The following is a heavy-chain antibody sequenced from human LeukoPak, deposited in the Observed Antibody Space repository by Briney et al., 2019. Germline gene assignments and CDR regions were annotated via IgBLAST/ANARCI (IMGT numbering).Heavy chain of an antibody. D-gene: IGHD3-10*01. V-gene: IGHV1-69*06. CDR1: GGTFSSYA. CDR3: ARAPQGSGTHFDY. CDR2: IIPIFGTA. Sequence: GSSVKVSCKASGGTFSSYAISWVQQAPGQGLEWMGGIIPIFGTANYAQKFQGRVTITADKSTSTAYMELSSLRSEDTAVYYCARAPQGSGTHFDYWGQGTLVTVSS. J-gene: IGHJ4*02.